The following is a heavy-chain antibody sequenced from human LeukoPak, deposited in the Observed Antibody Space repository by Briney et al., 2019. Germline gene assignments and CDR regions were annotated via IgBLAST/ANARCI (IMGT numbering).Heavy chain of an antibody. CDR2: IYYSGST. CDR3: ARNVKDAFDI. J-gene: IGHJ3*02. Sequence: ASETLSLTCTVSGGSISSYYWSWIRQPPGKGLEWIGYIYYSGSTNYNPSLKSRVTISVGTSKNQFSLKLSPVTAADTAVYYCARNVKDAFDIWGQGTMVTVSS. CDR1: GGSISSYY. V-gene: IGHV4-59*08.